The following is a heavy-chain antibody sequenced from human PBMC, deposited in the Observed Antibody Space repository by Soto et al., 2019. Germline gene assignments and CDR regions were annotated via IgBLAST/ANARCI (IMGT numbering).Heavy chain of an antibody. CDR1: GYTFTSYY. CDR2: INPSGGST. V-gene: IGHV1-46*03. D-gene: IGHD6-19*01. CDR3: ARELIAVAGTGVFDY. Sequence: ASVKVSCKASGYTFTSYYMHWVRQAPGQGLEWMGIINPSGGSTSYAQKFQGRVTMTRDTSTSTVYMELSSLRSEDTAVYYRARELIAVAGTGVFDYWGQGTLVTVSS. J-gene: IGHJ4*02.